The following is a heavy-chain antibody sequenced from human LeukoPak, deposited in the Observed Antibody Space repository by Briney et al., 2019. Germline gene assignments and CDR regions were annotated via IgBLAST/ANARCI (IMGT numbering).Heavy chain of an antibody. Sequence: GGSLRLSCAASGFTVSNNYMTWVRQAPGKGLEWVSVIYFAGSAYYADSVKGRFTISRDDSKNTVYLQMDILSADDTAVYYCAGSLGYSSDSYYYGMDVWGQGTTVIVSS. CDR1: GFTVSNNY. D-gene: IGHD5-12*01. CDR2: IYFAGSA. CDR3: AGSLGYSSDSYYYGMDV. J-gene: IGHJ6*02. V-gene: IGHV3-66*01.